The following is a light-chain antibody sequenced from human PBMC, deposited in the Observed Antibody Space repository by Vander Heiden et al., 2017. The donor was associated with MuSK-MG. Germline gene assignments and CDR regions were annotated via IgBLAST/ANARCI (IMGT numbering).Light chain of an antibody. Sequence: ESVLTQSPGILSLSPGEGATLSCRARQSVSSTYLAWYQQKPGQAPRLLIYGASSRATGIPDRFSGSGSGTDFTLSISRLEPEDFAVYYCQVYCSSPLFAFGPGTKVDIK. CDR2: GAS. J-gene: IGKJ3*01. CDR3: QVYCSSPLFA. CDR1: QSVSSTY. V-gene: IGKV3-20*01.